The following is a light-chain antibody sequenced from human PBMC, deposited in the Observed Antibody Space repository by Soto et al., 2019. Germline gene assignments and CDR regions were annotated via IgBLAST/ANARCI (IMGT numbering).Light chain of an antibody. CDR2: EVT. Sequence: QSALTQPPSASGSPGQSVTISCTGTSSDVGAYKYVSWYQQYPGKAPKLMIYEVTQRPSGVPDRFSGSKSGNTASLTVSGLQAEDEAYYYCTSYVGGDIGVFGGGTKLTVL. CDR3: TSYVGGDIGV. J-gene: IGLJ3*02. V-gene: IGLV2-8*01. CDR1: SSDVGAYKY.